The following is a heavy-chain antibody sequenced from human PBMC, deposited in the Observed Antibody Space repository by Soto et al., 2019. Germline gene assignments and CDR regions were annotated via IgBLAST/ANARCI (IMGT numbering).Heavy chain of an antibody. V-gene: IGHV1-18*04. CDR3: ARECYVLRRDGYNYCY. J-gene: IGHJ4*02. CDR1: GYTFTSYG. D-gene: IGHD5-12*01. Sequence: QVQLVQSGAEVKKPGASVKVSCKASGYTFTSYGISWVRQAPGQGLEWMGWISAYNGNTNYAQKLQGSVTMTTDTSTSTAYMELRSLRSDDTAVYYCARECYVLRRDGYNYCYWGQGTLVTVSS. CDR2: ISAYNGNT.